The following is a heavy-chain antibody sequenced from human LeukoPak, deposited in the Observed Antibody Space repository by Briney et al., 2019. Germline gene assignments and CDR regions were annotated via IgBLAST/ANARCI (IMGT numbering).Heavy chain of an antibody. D-gene: IGHD5-18*01. CDR2: IKSQTDGGTT. V-gene: IGHV3-15*01. CDR3: TTGTWIQLWLADY. Sequence: PGGSLRLSCKGSGFTFTNACMSWVRLDPGKGLEWVGHIKSQTDGGTTDYAAPVKGRFTISRDDSKNTLYLQLNSLKTEDTAVYYCTTGTWIQLWLADYWGQGTLVTVSS. J-gene: IGHJ4*02. CDR1: GFTFTNAC.